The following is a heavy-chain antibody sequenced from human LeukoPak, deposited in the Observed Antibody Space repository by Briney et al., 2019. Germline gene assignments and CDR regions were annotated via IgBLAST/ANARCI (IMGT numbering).Heavy chain of an antibody. CDR3: ARGRHYDSSGYPFDAFDI. CDR1: GFTFSSYS. CDR2: ISSSSSYI. J-gene: IGHJ3*02. V-gene: IGHV3-21*01. D-gene: IGHD3-22*01. Sequence: GGSLRLSCAASGFTFSSYSMTWVRQAPGKGLEWVSSISSSSSYIYYADSVKGRFTISRDNTKSSLNLQMDSLRAEDTAVYYCARGRHYDSSGYPFDAFDIWGQGTMVIVSS.